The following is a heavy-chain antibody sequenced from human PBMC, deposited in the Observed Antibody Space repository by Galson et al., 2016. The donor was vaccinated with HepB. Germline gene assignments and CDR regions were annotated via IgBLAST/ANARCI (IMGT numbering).Heavy chain of an antibody. CDR2: ISYDGNNK. J-gene: IGHJ4*02. CDR3: AKEMYYDSSGYYDNSVDY. D-gene: IGHD3-22*01. Sequence: SLRLSCAASGFTFSSYAMHWVRQAPGKGLEWVTIISYDGNNKYYADSVEGRFTISRDNSKNTLYLQMNSLRAEDTAVYYCAKEMYYDSSGYYDNSVDYWGQGTLVTVSS. V-gene: IGHV3-30-3*01. CDR1: GFTFSSYA.